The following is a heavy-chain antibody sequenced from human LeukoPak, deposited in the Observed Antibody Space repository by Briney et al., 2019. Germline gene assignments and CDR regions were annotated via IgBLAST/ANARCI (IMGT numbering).Heavy chain of an antibody. CDR1: GFTFSNYG. V-gene: IGHV3-48*02. D-gene: IGHD5-12*01. J-gene: IGHJ4*02. Sequence: GGSLRLSCAASGFTFSNYGMNWVRQAPGKRLEWVSYISSSSDPIYYADSVKGRFTISRDNADNSVHLQMNSLRDEDTAVYYCARAMRSGYDYWGQGTLVTVSS. CDR2: ISSSSDPI. CDR3: ARAMRSGYDY.